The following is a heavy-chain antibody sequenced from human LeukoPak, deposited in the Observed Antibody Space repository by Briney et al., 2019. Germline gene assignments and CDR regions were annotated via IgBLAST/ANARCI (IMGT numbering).Heavy chain of an antibody. J-gene: IGHJ4*02. V-gene: IGHV4-59*12. CDR2: IYYSGST. CDR3: ARAGAGNNYYYDSSGLDY. Sequence: PSETLSLTCTVSGGSISSYYWSWIRQPPGKGLEWIGYIYYSGSTNYNPSLKSRVTISVDTSKNQFSLKLSSVTAADTAVYYCARAGAGNNYYYDSSGLDYWGQGTLVTVSS. CDR1: GGSISSYY. D-gene: IGHD3-22*01.